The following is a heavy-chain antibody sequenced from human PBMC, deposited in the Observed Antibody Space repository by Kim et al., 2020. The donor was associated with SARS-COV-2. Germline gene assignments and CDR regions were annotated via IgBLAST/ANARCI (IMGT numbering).Heavy chain of an antibody. Sequence: SETLSLTCTVSGGSISSSSYYWGWIRQPPGKGLEWIGSIYYSGSTYYNPSLKSRVTISVDTSKNQFSLKLSSVTAADTAVYYCARGGIAAVGSDPDYWG. CDR2: IYYSGST. V-gene: IGHV4-39*07. J-gene: IGHJ4*01. CDR3: ARGGIAAVGSDPDY. D-gene: IGHD6-13*01. CDR1: GGSISSSSYY.